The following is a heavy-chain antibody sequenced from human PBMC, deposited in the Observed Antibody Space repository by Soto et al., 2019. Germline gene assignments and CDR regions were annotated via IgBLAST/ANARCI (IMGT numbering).Heavy chain of an antibody. CDR2: ISSSSSTI. D-gene: IGHD3-9*01. J-gene: IGHJ4*02. CDR3: ARVFADIWTGYYDY. V-gene: IGHV3-48*02. CDR1: GFTFSSYS. Sequence: GGSLRLSCAASGFTFSSYSMNWVRQAPGKGLEWVSYISSSSSTIYYADSVKGRFTISRDNAKNSLYLQMNSLRDEDTAVYYCARVFADIWTGYYDYWGQGTLVTVSS.